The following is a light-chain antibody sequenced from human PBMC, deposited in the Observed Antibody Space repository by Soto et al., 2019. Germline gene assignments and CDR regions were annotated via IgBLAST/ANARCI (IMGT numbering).Light chain of an antibody. CDR2: GAS. CDR3: HHYET. Sequence: EILLAQYPGTLSLAPGERATLSCRASQSVSSSYLAWYQKKPGQAPRLLMYGASIRAAGVPDRFTGSGSGTEFTLTISRLEHEDFTVYYCHHYETSGHGTKVDIK. J-gene: IGKJ1*01. V-gene: IGKV3-20*01. CDR1: QSVSSSY.